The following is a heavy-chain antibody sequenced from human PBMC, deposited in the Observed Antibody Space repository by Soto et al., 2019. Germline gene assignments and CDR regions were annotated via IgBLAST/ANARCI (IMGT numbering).Heavy chain of an antibody. CDR1: GYSFTSYW. V-gene: IGHV5-10-1*01. CDR3: ATYDSSGYYSFDY. D-gene: IGHD3-22*01. Sequence: PGESLKISCKGSGYSFTSYWIGWVRQMPGKGLEWMGRIDPSDSYTNYSPSFQGHVTISADKSISTAYLQWSSLKASDTAMYYCATYDSSGYYSFDYWGQGTLVTVSS. CDR2: IDPSDSYT. J-gene: IGHJ4*02.